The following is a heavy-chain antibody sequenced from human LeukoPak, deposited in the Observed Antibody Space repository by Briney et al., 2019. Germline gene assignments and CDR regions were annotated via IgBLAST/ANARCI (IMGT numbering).Heavy chain of an antibody. CDR1: GYTFTGYY. Sequence: GASVKVSCKASGYTFTGYYMHWVRQAPGQGLEWMGWINPNSGGTNYAQKFQGRVTMTRDTFISTAYMELSRLRSDDTAVYYCARGLSSYDFWSGYDYWGQGTLVTVSS. V-gene: IGHV1-2*02. CDR3: ARGLSSYDFWSGYDY. J-gene: IGHJ4*02. D-gene: IGHD3-3*01. CDR2: INPNSGGT.